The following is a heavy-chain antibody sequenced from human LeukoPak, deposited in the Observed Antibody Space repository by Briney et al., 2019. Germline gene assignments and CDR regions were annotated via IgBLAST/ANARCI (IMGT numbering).Heavy chain of an antibody. CDR2: MSGDGGGI. CDR1: GFAFNDYA. CDR3: ASCPTPSNCYGLQLGR. Sequence: GGSLRLSCAASGFAFNDYAMGWVRQVPGKGLEWVSIMSGDGGGIFYADSVTGLFTISRDNSENTLYLQMNSLRAEDTALYYCASCPTPSNCYGLQLGRWGQGTLVSVSS. V-gene: IGHV3-23*01. D-gene: IGHD6-25*01. J-gene: IGHJ4*02.